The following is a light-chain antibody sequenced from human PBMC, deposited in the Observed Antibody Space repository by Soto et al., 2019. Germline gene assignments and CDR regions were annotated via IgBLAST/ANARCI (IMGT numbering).Light chain of an antibody. V-gene: IGKV1-39*01. J-gene: IGKJ1*01. Sequence: DIQMTQSPSSLSASVGDRVTITCRASQNVNNFLNWYQKKAGKPPKLLIYAVSTLHNGVPSRFSGSGSGTDFTITITSLQPEDLATYDCQQSHDGRTFGQGTKVDI. CDR1: QNVNNF. CDR2: AVS. CDR3: QQSHDGRT.